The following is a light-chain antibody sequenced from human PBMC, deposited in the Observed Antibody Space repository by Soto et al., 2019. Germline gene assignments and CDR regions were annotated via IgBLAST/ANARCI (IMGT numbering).Light chain of an antibody. CDR3: SSYTSSRTYVV. CDR1: SSDVGGYNY. CDR2: DVI. J-gene: IGLJ2*01. Sequence: QSALTQPASVSGSPGQSITISCTGTSSDVGGYNYVSWYQQHPGKAPKLMIYDVINRPSGVSNRFSGSKSGNSTSLTIAGLPAEDDADYNSSSYTSSRTYVVFGGGTEATV. V-gene: IGLV2-14*03.